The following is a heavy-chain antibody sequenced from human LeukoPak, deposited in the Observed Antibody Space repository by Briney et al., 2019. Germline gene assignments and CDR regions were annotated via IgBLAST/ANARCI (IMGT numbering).Heavy chain of an antibody. V-gene: IGHV4-59*01. J-gene: IGHJ3*02. CDR2: IYYSGST. Sequence: PSETLSLTCTVSGGSISSYYWSWIRQPLGKGLEWIGYIYYSGSTNYNPSLKSRVTISVDTSKNQFSLKLSSVTAADTAVYYCARDVAVAGVDAFDTWGQGTMVTVSS. CDR1: GGSISSYY. D-gene: IGHD6-19*01. CDR3: ARDVAVAGVDAFDT.